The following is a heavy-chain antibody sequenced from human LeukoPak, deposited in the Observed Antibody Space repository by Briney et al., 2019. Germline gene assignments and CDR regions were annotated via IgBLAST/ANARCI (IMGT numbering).Heavy chain of an antibody. CDR2: IYYSGST. J-gene: IGHJ5*02. CDR1: GGSISSHY. V-gene: IGHV4-59*11. CDR3: ARDRGSRGWFDP. Sequence: PSETLSLTCTVSGGSISSHYCSWIRQPPGKGLEWIGYIYYSGSTNYNPSLKSRVTISVDTSKNQFSLKLSSVTAADTAVYYCARDRGSRGWFDPWGQGTLVTVSS. D-gene: IGHD3-10*01.